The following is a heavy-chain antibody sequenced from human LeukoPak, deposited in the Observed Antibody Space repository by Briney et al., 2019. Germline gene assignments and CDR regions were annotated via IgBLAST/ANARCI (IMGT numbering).Heavy chain of an antibody. V-gene: IGHV3-30-3*01. CDR2: ISYDGSNK. D-gene: IGHD2-2*01. CDR1: GFTFSSYA. Sequence: GGSLRLSCAASGFTFSSYAMHWVRQAPGKGLEWVAVISYDGSNKYYADSVKGRFTISRDNSKNTLYLQMNSLRAEDTAVYYCAKDLEGYCSSTSCPTIDYWGQGTLVTVSS. J-gene: IGHJ4*02. CDR3: AKDLEGYCSSTSCPTIDY.